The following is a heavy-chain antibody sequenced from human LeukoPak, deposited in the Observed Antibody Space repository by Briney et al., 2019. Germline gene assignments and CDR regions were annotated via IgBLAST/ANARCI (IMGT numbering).Heavy chain of an antibody. J-gene: IGHJ4*02. V-gene: IGHV3-7*01. CDR1: GFIFSNLW. D-gene: IGHD3-10*01. CDR3: AREMVRMVRGVIGY. Sequence: GGSLRLSCTVSGFIFSNLWMTWVRQAPGKGLEWVANIKQDGSEKYYVDSVKGRFTISRDNAKNSLYLQMNSLRAEDTAVYYCAREMVRMVRGVIGYWGQGTLVTVSS. CDR2: IKQDGSEK.